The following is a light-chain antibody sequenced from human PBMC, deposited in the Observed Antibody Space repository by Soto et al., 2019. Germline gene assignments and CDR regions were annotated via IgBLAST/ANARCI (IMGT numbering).Light chain of an antibody. CDR2: DAS. J-gene: IGKJ4*01. V-gene: IGKV1-33*01. CDR3: QQYDDLLS. Sequence: DILMTQSPSSLSASVGDRVTITCQASQDIAKYLNWYQQKPGNAPQLLIYDASELHAGVPSRFSGSGSGTDFTFTISSVKPEDFATYYCQQYDDLLSFGGGTKVEIK. CDR1: QDIAKY.